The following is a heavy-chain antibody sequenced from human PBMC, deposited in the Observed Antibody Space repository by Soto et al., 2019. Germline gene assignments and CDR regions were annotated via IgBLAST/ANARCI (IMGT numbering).Heavy chain of an antibody. J-gene: IGHJ6*02. CDR2: IKSKTDGGTA. V-gene: IGHV3-15*01. CDR1: GFNFNSYS. CDR3: TTLNYGVDV. Sequence: SXRHSSVGCGFNFNSYSMNWLRQAPGKGLEWVGHIKSKTDGGTADYAAPVKGRFTISRDDSKNTLYLQMNSLKTEDTAMFYCTTLNYGVDVWGQGTTVTVSS.